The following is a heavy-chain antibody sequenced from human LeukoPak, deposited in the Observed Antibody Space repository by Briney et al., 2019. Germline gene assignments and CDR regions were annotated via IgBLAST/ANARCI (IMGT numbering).Heavy chain of an antibody. CDR3: ARVDSSSVRYYYYGMDV. D-gene: IGHD6-6*01. CDR2: INSDGSST. V-gene: IGHV3-74*01. Sequence: TGGSLRLSCAASGSYWMHWVRQAPGKGLVWVSRINSDGSSTSYADSVKGRFTISRDNAKNTLYLQMNSLRAEDTAVYYCARVDSSSVRYYYYGMDVWGQGTTVTVSS. CDR1: GSYW. J-gene: IGHJ6*02.